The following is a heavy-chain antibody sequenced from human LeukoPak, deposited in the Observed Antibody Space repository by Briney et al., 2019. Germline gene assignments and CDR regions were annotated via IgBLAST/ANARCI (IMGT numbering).Heavy chain of an antibody. Sequence: ASVKVSCKASGYTFTGYYMYWVRQAPGQGLEWMGWINPNSGGTNYAQKFQGRVTMTRDTSISTAYMELSRLRSDDTAVYYCARSVVPAAASWFDPWGQGTLVTASS. CDR3: ARSVVPAAASWFDP. CDR1: GYTFTGYY. CDR2: INPNSGGT. V-gene: IGHV1-2*02. D-gene: IGHD2-2*01. J-gene: IGHJ5*02.